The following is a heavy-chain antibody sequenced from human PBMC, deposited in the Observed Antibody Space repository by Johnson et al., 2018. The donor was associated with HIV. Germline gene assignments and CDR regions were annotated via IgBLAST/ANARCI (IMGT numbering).Heavy chain of an antibody. CDR3: ARLNSAFDS. D-gene: IGHD2/OR15-2a*01. CDR1: GFTFRNYW. CDR2: IKQDGSEK. Sequence: EQLVESGGGLVQPGGSLRLSCAASGFTFRNYWMSWVRQAPGKGLEWVASIKQDGSEKYYVDSVKGRFTISRDNAKKSLYLQMNSLRVEDTAVYYCARLNSAFDSWGQGTMVTVSS. V-gene: IGHV3-7*05. J-gene: IGHJ3*02.